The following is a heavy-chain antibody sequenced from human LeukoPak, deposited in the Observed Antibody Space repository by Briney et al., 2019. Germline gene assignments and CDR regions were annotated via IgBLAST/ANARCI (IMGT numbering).Heavy chain of an antibody. CDR1: GFTFSTYT. V-gene: IGHV3-21*01. Sequence: GGSLRLSCAASGFTFSTYTMNWVRQAPGKGLEWVSSISSSSNYIYYADSVKGRFTISRDNAKNSLYLQTNSLRAEDTAVYSCARGGSQTVTTSLGAFDIWGQGTLVTVSS. J-gene: IGHJ3*02. CDR3: ARGGSQTVTTSLGAFDI. CDR2: ISSSSNYI. D-gene: IGHD4-17*01.